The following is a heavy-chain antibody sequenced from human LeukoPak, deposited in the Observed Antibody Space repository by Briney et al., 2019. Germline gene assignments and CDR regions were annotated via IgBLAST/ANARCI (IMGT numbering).Heavy chain of an antibody. CDR2: IYTSGST. CDR3: ARESGYDWNYKDY. CDR1: GGSISSGSYY. D-gene: IGHD1-7*01. J-gene: IGHJ4*02. V-gene: IGHV4-61*02. Sequence: SETLSLTCTVSGGSISSGSYYWSWIRQPAGKGLEWIGRIYTSGSTNYNPSLKSRVTISVDTSKNQFSLKLSSVTAADTAVYYCARESGYDWNYKDYWGQGTQVIVSS.